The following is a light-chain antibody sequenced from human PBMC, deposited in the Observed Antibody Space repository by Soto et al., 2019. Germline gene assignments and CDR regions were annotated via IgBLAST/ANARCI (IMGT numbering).Light chain of an antibody. CDR1: QSISSW. Sequence: DIQMTQSPSTLPASVGDRVTITCRASQSISSWLAWYQHKPGQAPKLLIYDASSLESGDPSRFTGSGSETEFTLTISSLQPDDFATYSCQQYETYSRTFGQGTRVEVK. J-gene: IGKJ1*01. CDR3: QQYETYSRT. V-gene: IGKV1-5*01. CDR2: DAS.